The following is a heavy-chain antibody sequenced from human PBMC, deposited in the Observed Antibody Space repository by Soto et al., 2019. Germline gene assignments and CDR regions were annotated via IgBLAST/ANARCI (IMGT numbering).Heavy chain of an antibody. J-gene: IGHJ3*02. CDR3: AKDMWAAAGTRGNAFDI. V-gene: IGHV3-9*01. D-gene: IGHD6-13*01. CDR2: ISWNSGSI. Sequence: LRLSCAASGFTFDDYAMHWVRQAPGKGLEWVSGISWNSGSIGYADSVKGRFTISRDNAKNSLYLQMNSLRAEDTALYYCAKDMWAAAGTRGNAFDIWGQGTMVTVSS. CDR1: GFTFDDYA.